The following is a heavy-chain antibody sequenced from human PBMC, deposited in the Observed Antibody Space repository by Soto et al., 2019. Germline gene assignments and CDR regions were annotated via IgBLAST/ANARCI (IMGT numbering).Heavy chain of an antibody. V-gene: IGHV4-34*01. CDR3: GREGNLGRWLQPLDF. Sequence: SETLSLTCAVYGGSFSGYYWTWIRQPPGTGLEWIGEINHSGSTNYNPSLKSRVTISVDTSKNHFSLRLISVTAADTAIYFCGREGNLGRWLQPLDFWGQGTLVTVSS. D-gene: IGHD5-12*01. J-gene: IGHJ4*02. CDR2: INHSGST. CDR1: GGSFSGYY.